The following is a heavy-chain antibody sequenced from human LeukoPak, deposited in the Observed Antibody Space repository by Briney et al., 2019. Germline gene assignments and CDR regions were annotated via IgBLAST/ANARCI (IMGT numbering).Heavy chain of an antibody. V-gene: IGHV4-34*01. J-gene: IGHJ4*02. CDR1: GGSFSGYY. CDR2: INHSGST. Sequence: PSETLSLTCAVYGGSFSGYYWNWIRQPPGKGLEWIGEINHSGSTNYNPSLKSRVTISVDTSKNQFSLKLSSVTAADTAVYYCPISYYDSSGYYAALGYWGQGTLVTVSS. CDR3: PISYYDSSGYYAALGY. D-gene: IGHD3-22*01.